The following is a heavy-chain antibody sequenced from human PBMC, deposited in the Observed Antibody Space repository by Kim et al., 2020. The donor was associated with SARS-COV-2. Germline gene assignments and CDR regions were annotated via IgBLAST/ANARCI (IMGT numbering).Heavy chain of an antibody. CDR3: AREGAVAGRLGEDDYYGMDV. D-gene: IGHD6-19*01. V-gene: IGHV4-59*01. CDR2: IYYSGST. Sequence: SETLSLTCTVSGGSISSYYWSWIRQPPGKGLEWIGYIYYSGSTNYNPSLKSRVTISVDTSKNQFSLKLSSVTAADTAVYYCAREGAVAGRLGEDDYYGMDVWGQGTTVTVSS. CDR1: GGSISSYY. J-gene: IGHJ6*02.